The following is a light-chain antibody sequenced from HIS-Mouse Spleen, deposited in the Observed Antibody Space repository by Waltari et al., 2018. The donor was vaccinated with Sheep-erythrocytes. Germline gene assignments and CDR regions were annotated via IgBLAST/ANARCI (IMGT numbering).Light chain of an antibody. V-gene: IGLV3-10*01. CDR3: YSTDSSGNHWV. J-gene: IGLJ3*02. CDR2: EDS. Sequence: SYELTQPPSVSVPPGQTARITRSGDALPKKYASWYQQKSGQAPVLVTYEDSKRPSGIPERFSGSTSGTMATLTISGAQVEDEADYYCYSTDSSGNHWVFGGGTKLTVL. CDR1: ALPKKY.